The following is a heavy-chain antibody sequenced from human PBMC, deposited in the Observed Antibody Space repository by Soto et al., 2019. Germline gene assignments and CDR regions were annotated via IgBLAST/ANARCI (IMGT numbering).Heavy chain of an antibody. V-gene: IGHV1-2*04. CDR1: GYTFTGYY. J-gene: IGHJ3*02. D-gene: IGHD6-13*01. CDR3: ARTGLAAAEDAFDI. CDR2: INPNSGGT. Sequence: QVQLVQSGAEVKKPGASVKVSCKASGYTFTGYYMHWVRQAPGQGLEWMGWINPNSGGTNYAQKFQGWVTMTRDTXVSTADVELSRLRSDDTAVYYCARTGLAAAEDAFDIRGQGKMVTVSS.